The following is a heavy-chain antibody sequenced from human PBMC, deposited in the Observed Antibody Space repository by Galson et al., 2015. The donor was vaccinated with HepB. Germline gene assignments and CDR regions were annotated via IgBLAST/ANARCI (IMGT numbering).Heavy chain of an antibody. D-gene: IGHD3-10*01. CDR3: ARDGPKRFYYGSGSPGVTDY. CDR1: GYTFTSYG. J-gene: IGHJ4*02. CDR2: ISAYNGNT. Sequence: SVKVSCKASGYTFTSYGISWVRQAPGQGLEWMGWISAYNGNTNYAQELQGRVTMTTDTSTSTAYMELRSLRSDDTAVYYCARDGPKRFYYGSGSPGVTDYWGQGTLVTVSS. V-gene: IGHV1-18*04.